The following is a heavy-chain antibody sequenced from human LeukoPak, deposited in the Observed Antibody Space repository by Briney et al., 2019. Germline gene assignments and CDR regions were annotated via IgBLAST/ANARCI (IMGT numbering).Heavy chain of an antibody. J-gene: IGHJ4*02. D-gene: IGHD3-22*01. CDR3: ASHPRSYDSSGYYWDY. CDR1: GGSTSSGDYY. CDR2: IHYSGST. V-gene: IGHV4-30-4*08. Sequence: PSQTLSLTCTVSGGSTSSGDYYWSWIRQPPGKGLEWIGYIHYSGSTHYNPSLKSRVTISVDTSKNQFSLKLSSVTAADTAMYYCASHPRSYDSSGYYWDYWGQGTLVTVSS.